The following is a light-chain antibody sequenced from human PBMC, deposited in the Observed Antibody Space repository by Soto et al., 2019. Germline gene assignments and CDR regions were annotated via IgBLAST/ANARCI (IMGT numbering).Light chain of an antibody. CDR3: SSYRSSGTPG. V-gene: IGLV2-14*03. Sequence: QSVLTQPASVSGSPGQSITISCTGSSSDVGGYNYVSWYQQHPGKAPKLMIFDVSNRPSGVSNRFSGSKSGNTASLTISGLQAEDEADYYCSSYRSSGTPGFGGGTQLTVL. CDR2: DVS. CDR1: SSDVGGYNY. J-gene: IGLJ2*01.